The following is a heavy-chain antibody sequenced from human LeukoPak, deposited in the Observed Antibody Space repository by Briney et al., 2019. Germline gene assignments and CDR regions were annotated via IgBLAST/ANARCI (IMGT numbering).Heavy chain of an antibody. CDR1: GFTFSNYA. V-gene: IGHV3-21*01. CDR2: ISSISSYI. J-gene: IGHJ3*02. CDR3: ARDPSGTYYPRVSGALDI. D-gene: IGHD1-26*01. Sequence: GGSLRLSCAASGFTFSNYAMSWVRQAPGKGPEWVSYISSISSYIYYADSVKGRFTVSRDNAKNSLYLQMDSLRAEDTAVYYCARDPSGTYYPRVSGALDIWGQGTMVTVSS.